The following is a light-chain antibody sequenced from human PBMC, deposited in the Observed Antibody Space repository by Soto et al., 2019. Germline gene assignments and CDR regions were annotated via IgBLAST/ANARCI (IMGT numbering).Light chain of an antibody. V-gene: IGKV3-11*01. J-gene: IGKJ4*01. CDR1: QSVSSY. CDR3: QQRRNWPRLT. CDR2: HAS. Sequence: EIVLTQSPATLSLSPGERATLSCRASQSVSSYLAWYQQKPGQAPRLLIYHASNRATGIPARFSGSGSGTDFTLTISSLEAEDFAVYYCQQRRNWPRLTFGGGTKVEIK.